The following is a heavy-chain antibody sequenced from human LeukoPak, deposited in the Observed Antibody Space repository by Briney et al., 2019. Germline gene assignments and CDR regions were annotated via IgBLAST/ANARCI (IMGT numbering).Heavy chain of an antibody. CDR3: ARDNGVVHGVYYMDV. Sequence: GGSLRLSCAASGFTFSNYCMTWVRQAPGKGLEWVADIKQDGSEKLYVKSVRGRFTVSRDNAKMSLFLQLNSLRAEDTAVYYCARDNGVVHGVYYMDVWGKGTTVTVS. J-gene: IGHJ6*03. V-gene: IGHV3-7*01. CDR2: IKQDGSEK. D-gene: IGHD3-3*01. CDR1: GFTFSNYC.